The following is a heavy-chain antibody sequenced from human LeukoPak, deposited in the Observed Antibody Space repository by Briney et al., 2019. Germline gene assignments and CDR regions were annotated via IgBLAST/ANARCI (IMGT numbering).Heavy chain of an antibody. V-gene: IGHV1-46*01. J-gene: IGHJ3*02. CDR3: ARGQQLETNAFDI. D-gene: IGHD6-13*01. CDR1: GYTFTSYY. Sequence: ASVKVSCKASGYTFTSYYMHWIRQGPGQGLEWVGIINPSGGSTSYAQKFQGRVTMTRDTSTSTVYMELSSLRSEDTAVYYCARGQQLETNAFDIWGQGTMVTVSS. CDR2: INPSGGST.